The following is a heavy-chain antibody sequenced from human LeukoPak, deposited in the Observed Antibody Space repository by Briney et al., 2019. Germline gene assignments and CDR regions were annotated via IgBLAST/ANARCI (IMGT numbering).Heavy chain of an antibody. V-gene: IGHV1-2*02. Sequence: ASVKISCKASGYTLTGRYMHWVRQAPGQGLEWIGWINPNSGGTNYAQKFQGRVTMTRDTSISTAYIELSRLRSDDTAVYYCARGGIAVELRSYYYGMDVWGQGTTVTVSS. CDR2: INPNSGGT. D-gene: IGHD6-19*01. J-gene: IGHJ6*02. CDR3: ARGGIAVELRSYYYGMDV. CDR1: GYTLTGRY.